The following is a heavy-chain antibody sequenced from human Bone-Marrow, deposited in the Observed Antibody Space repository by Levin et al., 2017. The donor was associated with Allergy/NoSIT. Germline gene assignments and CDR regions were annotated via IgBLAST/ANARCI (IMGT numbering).Heavy chain of an antibody. D-gene: IGHD3-10*01. V-gene: IGHV3-30-3*01. Sequence: GGSLRLSCAASGFNFVNYAMHWVRQAPGKGLEWVTVISYDGNKEYYADSVKGRFTISRDNSNYTLYLQMNSLRAEDTAVYYCSRDPLTIGNDAFDIWGQGTMVTVSS. J-gene: IGHJ3*02. CDR1: GFNFVNYA. CDR3: SRDPLTIGNDAFDI. CDR2: ISYDGNKE.